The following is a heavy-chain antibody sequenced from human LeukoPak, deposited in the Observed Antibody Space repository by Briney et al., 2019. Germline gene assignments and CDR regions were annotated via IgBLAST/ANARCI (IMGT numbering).Heavy chain of an antibody. CDR1: GYTFTSYY. D-gene: IGHD1-26*01. J-gene: IGHJ3*02. CDR2: VNPSGGST. V-gene: IGHV1-46*01. Sequence: ASVKVSCKASGYTFTSYYMHWVRQAPGQGLEWMGIVNPSGGSTSYAQKFQGRVTITADESTSTAYMELSSLRSEDTAVYYCARDLGARAFDIWGQGTMVTVSS. CDR3: ARDLGARAFDI.